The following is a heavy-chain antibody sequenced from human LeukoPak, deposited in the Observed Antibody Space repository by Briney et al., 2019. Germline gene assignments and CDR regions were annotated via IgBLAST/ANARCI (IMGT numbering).Heavy chain of an antibody. CDR2: IHSDGRT. V-gene: IGHV3-66*01. J-gene: IGHJ5*02. D-gene: IGHD4/OR15-4a*01. Sequence: PGGSLRLSCAVSGFIVSSNYMSWVRQAPGKGLEWVSVIHSDGRTFYADSVKGRFSISRDTSRNTLYVQMNSLRAEDTAVYYCARGGANWFDPWGQGTLVTVSS. CDR1: GFIVSSNY. CDR3: ARGGANWFDP.